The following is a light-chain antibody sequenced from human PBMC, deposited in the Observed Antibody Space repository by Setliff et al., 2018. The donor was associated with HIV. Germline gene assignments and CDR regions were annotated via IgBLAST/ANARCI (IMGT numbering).Light chain of an antibody. CDR1: SSDVGAYDY. V-gene: IGLV2-11*01. Sequence: QSALTQPRSVSGSPGQSVTISCTGTSSDVGAYDYVSWYQQHPGKAPKLIIYDVNKRPSGVPDRFFGSKSGNTASLTISGLQAEDETDYYCCSYAGRYLFGGGTKVTVL. J-gene: IGLJ3*02. CDR3: CSYAGRYL. CDR2: DVN.